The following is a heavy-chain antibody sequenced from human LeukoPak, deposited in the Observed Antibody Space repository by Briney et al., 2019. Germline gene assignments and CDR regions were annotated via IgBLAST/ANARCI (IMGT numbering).Heavy chain of an antibody. CDR1: GYTFTSYA. CDR2: INAGNGNT. V-gene: IGHV1-3*03. CDR3: ARGTVVPAAIQPLFDY. J-gene: IGHJ4*02. Sequence: ASVKVSCKASGYTFTSYAMHWVRQAPGQRLEWMGWINAGNGNTKYSQEFQGRVTITRDTSASTAYMELSSLRSEDMAVYYCARGTVVPAAIQPLFDYWGQGTLVTVSS. D-gene: IGHD2-2*01.